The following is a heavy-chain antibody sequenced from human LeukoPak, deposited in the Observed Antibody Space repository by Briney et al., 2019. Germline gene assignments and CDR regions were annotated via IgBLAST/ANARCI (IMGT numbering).Heavy chain of an antibody. J-gene: IGHJ4*02. CDR1: GYTFTSYY. Sequence: GASVKVSCKASGYTFTSYYMHWVRQAPGQGLEWMGIINPSGGSTSYAQKFQGRVTMTRDTSTRTVYMELSSLRSEDTAVYYCARDRLRTAIFDYWGQGTLVTVSS. CDR2: INPSGGST. CDR3: ARDRLRTAIFDY. V-gene: IGHV1-46*01. D-gene: IGHD2-21*02.